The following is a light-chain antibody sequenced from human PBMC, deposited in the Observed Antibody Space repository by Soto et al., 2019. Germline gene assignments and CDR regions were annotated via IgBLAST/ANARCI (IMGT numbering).Light chain of an antibody. V-gene: IGKV3-20*01. CDR2: GGF. CDR1: QSVNSNY. J-gene: IGKJ1*01. CDR3: QQYGSSPRT. Sequence: EIVLTQSPGTLSLSPGERATLSCRASQSVNSNYLAWYQQKPGQAPRLLIYGGFRRATGIPDRFSGSGSGADFTLTISRLEPEDSAVYYCQQYGSSPRTFGQGTKVDIK.